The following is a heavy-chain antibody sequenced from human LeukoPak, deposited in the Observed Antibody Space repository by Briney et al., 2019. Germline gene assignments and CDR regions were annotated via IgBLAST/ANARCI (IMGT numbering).Heavy chain of an antibody. CDR1: GGSISSSSYY. CDR3: ARDRAAAGTSAFDI. J-gene: IGHJ3*02. Sequence: PSETLSLTCTVSGGSISSSSYYWGWIRQPPGKGLEWIGSIYYSGSTYYNPSLKSRVTISVDTSKNQFSLKLSSVTAADTAVYYCARDRAAAGTSAFDIWGQGTMVTVSS. V-gene: IGHV4-39*07. CDR2: IYYSGST. D-gene: IGHD6-13*01.